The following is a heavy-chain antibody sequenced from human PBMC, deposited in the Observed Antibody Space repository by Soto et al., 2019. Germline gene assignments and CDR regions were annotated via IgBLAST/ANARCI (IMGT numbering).Heavy chain of an antibody. CDR1: GGTFSSYA. CDR2: IIPIFGTA. V-gene: IGHV1-69*13. J-gene: IGHJ5*02. D-gene: IGHD6-13*01. CDR3: AREIQVAAAGTSWFDP. Sequence: SVKVSCKASGGTFSSYAISWVRQAPGQGFEWMGGIIPIFGTANYAQKFQGRVTITADESTSTAYMELSSRRSEDTAVYYCAREIQVAAAGTSWFDPWGQETLVTVSS.